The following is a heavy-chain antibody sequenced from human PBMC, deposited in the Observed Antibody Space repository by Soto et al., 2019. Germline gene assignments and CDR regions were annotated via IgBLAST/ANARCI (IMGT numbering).Heavy chain of an antibody. J-gene: IGHJ6*04. V-gene: IGHV4-61*01. CDR2: IYYSGST. CDR1: GDSVSSGSYY. Sequence: SETLSVTCTVSGDSVSSGSYYWSWFRQPPGKGLEWIGYIYYSGSTNYNPSLKSRVTISVDTSKNQFSLKLSSVTAADTAVYYCARDRIVVVSATHHYYCDMAVWCTGNTRTVS. D-gene: IGHD2-21*01. CDR3: ARDRIVVVSATHHYYCDMAV.